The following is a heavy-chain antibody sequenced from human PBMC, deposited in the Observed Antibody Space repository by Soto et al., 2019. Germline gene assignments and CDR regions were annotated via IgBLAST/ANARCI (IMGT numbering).Heavy chain of an antibody. V-gene: IGHV1-69*08. Sequence: QVQLVQSGAEVKKPGSSVKVSCKASGGTFSSYTISWVRQAPGQGLEWMGRIIPILGIANYAQKLQGRVTITADKSTSTAYMELSSLRSEDTAVYYCARDLGVGAKGDYWGQGTLVTVSS. CDR1: GGTFSSYT. J-gene: IGHJ4*02. CDR2: IIPILGIA. D-gene: IGHD1-26*01. CDR3: ARDLGVGAKGDY.